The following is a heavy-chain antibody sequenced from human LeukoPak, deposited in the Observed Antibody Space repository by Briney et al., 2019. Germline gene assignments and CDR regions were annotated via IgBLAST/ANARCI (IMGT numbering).Heavy chain of an antibody. CDR3: ARDGYSRPNAFDI. D-gene: IGHD6-13*01. CDR1: GGTFSSYA. V-gene: IGHV1-69*04. CDR2: IIPILGIA. J-gene: IGHJ3*02. Sequence: SVKVSCKASGGTFSSYAISWVRQASGQGLEWMGRIIPILGIANYAQKFQGRVTITADKSTSTAYMELSSLRSEDTAVYYCARDGYSRPNAFDIWGQGTMVTVSS.